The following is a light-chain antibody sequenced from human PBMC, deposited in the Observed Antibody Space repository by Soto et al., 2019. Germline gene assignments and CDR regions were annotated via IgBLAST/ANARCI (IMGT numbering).Light chain of an antibody. CDR1: ESVHRN. J-gene: IGKJ3*01. CDR3: QHYSNRPPT. Sequence: EVVMTQSPATLSVSPGERVTLSCRASESVHRNLAWYQQKPGQGPSLLIYYASTRATGVPDRFTGSGSGTEFTLTNSILQSEYFGIYHCQHYSNRPPTFGPGTKVEIK. V-gene: IGKV3-15*01. CDR2: YAS.